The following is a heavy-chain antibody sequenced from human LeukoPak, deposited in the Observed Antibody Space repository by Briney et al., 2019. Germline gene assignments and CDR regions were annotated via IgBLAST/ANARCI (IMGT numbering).Heavy chain of an antibody. CDR2: IDTDGSST. V-gene: IGHV3-74*01. J-gene: IGHJ4*02. CDR1: GFTFSSYW. D-gene: IGHD5-12*01. Sequence: GGSLRLSCAASGFTFSSYWMHWVRRAPGKGLVWVSRIDTDGSSTIYADSVKGRFTISRDNAKNTLYLQMNSLRAEDTAVYYCTRGYAGIDYWGQGTLVTVSS. CDR3: TRGYAGIDY.